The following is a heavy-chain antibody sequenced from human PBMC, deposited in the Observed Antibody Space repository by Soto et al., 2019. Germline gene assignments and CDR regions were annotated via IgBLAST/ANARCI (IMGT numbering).Heavy chain of an antibody. V-gene: IGHV3-23*01. CDR1: GFTFSSYA. Sequence: GGSLRLSCAASGFTFSSYAMSWVRQAPGKGLEWVSAISGSGGSTYYADSVKGRFTISRDNSKNTLYLQMNSLRAEDTAVYYCAKDERQQLPSPYYFDYWGQGTLVTVSS. J-gene: IGHJ4*02. D-gene: IGHD6-13*01. CDR3: AKDERQQLPSPYYFDY. CDR2: ISGSGGST.